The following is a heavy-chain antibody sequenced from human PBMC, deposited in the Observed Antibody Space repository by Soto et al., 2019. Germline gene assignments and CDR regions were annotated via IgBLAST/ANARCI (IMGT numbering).Heavy chain of an antibody. CDR3: ARVRYCSGGSCYSALNWFDP. CDR2: IYHSGST. D-gene: IGHD2-15*01. CDR1: GYSISSGYF. Sequence: SETLSLTCAVSGYSISSGYFWGWIRQPPGKGLEWIGSIYHSGSTYYNPSLRSRVTISVDTSKNQFSLKLSSVTAADTAVYYCARVRYCSGGSCYSALNWFDPWGQGTLVTVS. J-gene: IGHJ5*02. V-gene: IGHV4-38-2*01.